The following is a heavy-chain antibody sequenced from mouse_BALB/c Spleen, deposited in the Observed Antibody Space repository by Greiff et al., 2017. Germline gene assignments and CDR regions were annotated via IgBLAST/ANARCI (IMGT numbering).Heavy chain of an antibody. V-gene: IGHV1S81*02. Sequence: QVQLQQSGAELVKPGASVKLSCKASGYTFTSYWMHWVKQRPGQGLEWIGEINPSNGRTNYNEKFKSKATLTVDKSSSTAYMQLSSLTSEDSAVYYCARSADDYDSAWFAYWGQGTLVTVSA. J-gene: IGHJ3*01. D-gene: IGHD2-4*01. CDR3: ARSADDYDSAWFAY. CDR1: GYTFTSYW. CDR2: INPSNGRT.